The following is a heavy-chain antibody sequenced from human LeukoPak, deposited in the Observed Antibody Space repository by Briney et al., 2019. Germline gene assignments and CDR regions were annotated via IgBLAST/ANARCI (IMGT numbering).Heavy chain of an antibody. V-gene: IGHV3-11*01. CDR1: GFTFSDYY. J-gene: IGHJ6*02. CDR3: ARDRHYDSSGYYYWADYYYGMDV. D-gene: IGHD3-22*01. CDR2: ISSSGSII. Sequence: GGSLRLSCAASGFTFSDYYMSWIRQAPGKGLEWVSYISSSGSIIYYADSVKGRFTISRDNAKNSLYLQMNSLRAEDTAVYYCARDRHYDSSGYYYWADYYYGMDVWGQGTTVTVSS.